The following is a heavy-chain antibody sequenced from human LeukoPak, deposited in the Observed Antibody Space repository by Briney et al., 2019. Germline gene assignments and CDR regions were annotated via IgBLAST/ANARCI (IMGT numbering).Heavy chain of an antibody. V-gene: IGHV6-1*01. CDR1: GGSVSSDSVV. CDR3: ARSGNYRFDY. D-gene: IGHD1-26*01. Sequence: SQTLSLTCAISGGSVSSDSVVWNWIRQSPSRGLEWLGRTYYRSKWYSDYAVSVKSRITINPDTSKNQFSLHLNSVTPEDTAVYYCARSGNYRFDYWGQGTLVTVSS. CDR2: TYYRSKWYS. J-gene: IGHJ4*02.